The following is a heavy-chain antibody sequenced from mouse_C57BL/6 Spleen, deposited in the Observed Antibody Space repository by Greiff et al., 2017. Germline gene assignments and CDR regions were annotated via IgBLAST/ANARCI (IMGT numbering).Heavy chain of an antibody. CDR2: ISSGGDYI. V-gene: IGHV5-9-1*02. J-gene: IGHJ3*01. D-gene: IGHD1-1*01. Sequence: EVKVVESGEGLVKPGGSLKLSCAASGFTFSSYAMSWVRQTPEKRLEWVAYISSGGDYIYYADTVKGRFTISRDNARNTLYLQMSSLKSEDTAMYYCTRDYGSSSWFAYWGQGTLVTVSA. CDR1: GFTFSSYA. CDR3: TRDYGSSSWFAY.